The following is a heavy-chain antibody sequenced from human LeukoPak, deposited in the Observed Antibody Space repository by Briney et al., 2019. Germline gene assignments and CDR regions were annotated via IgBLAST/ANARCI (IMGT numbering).Heavy chain of an antibody. CDR3: ARGGVYDFWSGYLNFDY. D-gene: IGHD3-3*01. Sequence: ASVKVSCKASGYTFTSYGISWVRQAPGQGLEWMGWISAYNGNTNYAQKLQGRVTMTTDTSTSTAYMELRSLRSDDTAVYYCARGGVYDFWSGYLNFDYWGQGTLVTVSS. J-gene: IGHJ4*02. V-gene: IGHV1-18*01. CDR1: GYTFTSYG. CDR2: ISAYNGNT.